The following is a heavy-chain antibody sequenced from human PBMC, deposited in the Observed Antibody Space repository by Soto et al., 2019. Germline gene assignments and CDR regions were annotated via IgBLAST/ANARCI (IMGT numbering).Heavy chain of an antibody. D-gene: IGHD2-15*01. V-gene: IGHV1-18*01. CDR3: ARDCSGGSCSTAY. CDR2: ISVYNGNK. Sequence: QVQLVQSGAEVKKPGASVKVSCKASGYTFSSYGISWVRQGPGQGLEWMGWISVYNGNKMYAQKFQGRVTMTTDTSTSTAYMELRSLISDATAVYYCARDCSGGSCSTAYWGQGTLVTVSS. J-gene: IGHJ4*02. CDR1: GYTFSSYG.